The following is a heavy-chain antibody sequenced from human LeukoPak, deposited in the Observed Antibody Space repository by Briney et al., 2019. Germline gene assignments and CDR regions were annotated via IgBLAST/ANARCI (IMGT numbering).Heavy chain of an antibody. CDR1: GFTFSSYS. Sequence: PGGSLRLSCAASGFTFSSYSMNWVRQVTGKGLEWVSYISSSGSTIYYADSVKARFSISRDNSMNTLYLQMNSLRPEDTAVYYCAKQGLVPATAGDWGQGTLVTVSS. CDR3: AKQGLVPATAGD. CDR2: ISSSGSTI. D-gene: IGHD2-2*01. V-gene: IGHV3-48*01. J-gene: IGHJ4*02.